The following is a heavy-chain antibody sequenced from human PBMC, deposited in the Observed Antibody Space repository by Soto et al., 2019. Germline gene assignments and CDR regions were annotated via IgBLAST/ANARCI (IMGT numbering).Heavy chain of an antibody. CDR1: GFPFSSYW. J-gene: IGHJ4*02. Sequence: DVQLVESGGDLVQRGGSLRLSCAASGFPFSSYWMHWVRHTPGKGLDWVARISGDGVTTYNADSVTGRFTVSRHNAKNTLSLQISGLRAEDTAVYYCAREYYGLLTGYYTDYWGQGTLVSVSS. CDR2: ISGDGVTT. CDR3: AREYYGLLTGYYTDY. V-gene: IGHV3-74*01. D-gene: IGHD3-9*01.